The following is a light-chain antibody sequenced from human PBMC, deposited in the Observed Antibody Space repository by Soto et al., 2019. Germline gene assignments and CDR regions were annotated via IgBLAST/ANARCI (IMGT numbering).Light chain of an antibody. V-gene: IGKV3-11*01. CDR1: QSVRSY. CDR3: QQRSNYSLT. CDR2: DAS. Sequence: IDLSQPSATLASSPAARGPLSCRASQSVRSYLAWYQQNNGQAPRILIYDASNRDTGIPARYSGSGSGTDFTLTISRLEPEYFEVYDCQQRSNYSLTFGRGTQVDIK. J-gene: IGKJ4*01.